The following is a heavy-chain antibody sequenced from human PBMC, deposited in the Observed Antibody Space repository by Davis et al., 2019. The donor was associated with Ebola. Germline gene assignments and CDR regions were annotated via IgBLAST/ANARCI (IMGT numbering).Heavy chain of an antibody. Sequence: GGSLRLSCAASGFTSSSYEMNWVRQAPGKGLEWVSYISSSGSTIYYADSVKGRFTISRDNAKNSLYLQMNSLRAEDTAVYYCARDMRLEGAVDYWGQGTLVTVSS. V-gene: IGHV3-48*03. D-gene: IGHD1-26*01. CDR2: ISSSGSTI. CDR3: ARDMRLEGAVDY. CDR1: GFTSSSYE. J-gene: IGHJ4*02.